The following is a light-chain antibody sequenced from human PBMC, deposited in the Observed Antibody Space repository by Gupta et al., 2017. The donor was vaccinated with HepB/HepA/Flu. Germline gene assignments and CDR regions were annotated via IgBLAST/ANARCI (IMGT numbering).Light chain of an antibody. V-gene: IGLV1-44*01. J-gene: IGLJ2*01. CDR3: AAWDDSLNGRGV. Sequence: QSVLTQPPSASGTPGQRVTISCSGSSSNIGSNTVNWYQQLPGTVTKLLIYSNNQRPSGVPARFSGSKSGTAASLAISGLQSEEEADYYCAAWDDSLNGRGVVGGGTKLTVL. CDR1: SSNIGSNT. CDR2: SNN.